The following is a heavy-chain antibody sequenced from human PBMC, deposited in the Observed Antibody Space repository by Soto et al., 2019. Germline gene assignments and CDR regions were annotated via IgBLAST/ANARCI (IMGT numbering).Heavy chain of an antibody. J-gene: IGHJ6*02. CDR3: RRSSRYSTDV. Sequence: SETLSLTCTVSGGSVSSGSYYWSWIRQPPGKGLEWIGNIHYSGSTYYNPSLKSRVTISVDTSKNQFSLKLSSVTAADTAVYYCRRSSRYSTDVWGQGTTVTVSS. CDR1: GGSVSSGSYY. CDR2: IHYSGST. V-gene: IGHV4-39*01. D-gene: IGHD6-13*01.